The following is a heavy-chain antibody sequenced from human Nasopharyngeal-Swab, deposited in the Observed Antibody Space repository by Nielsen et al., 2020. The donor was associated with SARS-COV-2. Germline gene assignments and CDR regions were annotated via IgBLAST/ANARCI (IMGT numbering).Heavy chain of an antibody. CDR3: ARKGLYDSSGYPFDP. CDR2: ISSSSSYI. V-gene: IGHV3-21*01. Sequence: GESLKISCAASGFTFSSYSMNWVRQAPGKGLEWVSSISSSSSYIHYADSVKGRFTISRDNAKNSLYLQMNSLRAEDTAVYYCARKGLYDSSGYPFDPWGQGTLVTVSS. CDR1: GFTFSSYS. J-gene: IGHJ5*02. D-gene: IGHD3-22*01.